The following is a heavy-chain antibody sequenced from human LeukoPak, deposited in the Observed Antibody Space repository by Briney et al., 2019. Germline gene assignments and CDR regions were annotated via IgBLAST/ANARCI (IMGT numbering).Heavy chain of an antibody. V-gene: IGHV3-23*01. CDR2: IGALGGST. Sequence: QSGGSLRLSCEASGFTFSRFAMTWVRQAPGKGLEWVSTIGALGGSTNYAASVKGRFTISRDNSKDTLYLQMNSLRAEDTAVYYCAKGDGMVRGPTPHFDYWGQGTLVTVSS. J-gene: IGHJ4*02. CDR3: AKGDGMVRGPTPHFDY. D-gene: IGHD3-10*01. CDR1: GFTFSRFA.